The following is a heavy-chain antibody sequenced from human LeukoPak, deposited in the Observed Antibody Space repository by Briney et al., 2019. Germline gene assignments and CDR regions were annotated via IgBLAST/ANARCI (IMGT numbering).Heavy chain of an antibody. CDR3: ARARDSGSYFDY. D-gene: IGHD1-26*01. Sequence: PGGSLRLSCAVSGFTFSSYAMHWVRQAPGKGLEWVAVISYDGSNKYYADSGKGRFTISRDNSKSTLYLQMNSLRAEDTAVYYCARARDSGSYFDYWGQGTLATVSS. CDR2: ISYDGSNK. V-gene: IGHV3-30-3*01. J-gene: IGHJ4*02. CDR1: GFTFSSYA.